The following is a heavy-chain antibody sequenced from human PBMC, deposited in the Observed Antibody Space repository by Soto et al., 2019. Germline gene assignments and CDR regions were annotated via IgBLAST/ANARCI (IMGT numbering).Heavy chain of an antibody. CDR1: GYSFTSYW. CDR3: ARLSRDSSGYYYGAFDI. V-gene: IGHV5-51*01. D-gene: IGHD3-22*01. Sequence: PGESLKISCKGSGYSFTSYWIGRVRQMPGKGLEWMGIIYPGDSDTRYSPSFQGQVTISADKSISTAYLQWSSLKASDTAMYYCARLSRDSSGYYYGAFDIWGQGTMVTVSS. CDR2: IYPGDSDT. J-gene: IGHJ3*02.